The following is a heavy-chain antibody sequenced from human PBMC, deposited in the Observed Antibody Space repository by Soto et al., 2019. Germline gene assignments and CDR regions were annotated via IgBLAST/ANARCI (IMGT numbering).Heavy chain of an antibody. CDR3: ARGTHYLTSPDY. Sequence: GGSLRLSCEASGFTFSSYSMNWVRQAPGKGLEWVSSISSSSSYIYYADSVKGRFTISRDNAKNSLYLQMNSLRAEDTAVYYCARGTHYLTSPDYWGQGTLVTVSS. D-gene: IGHD2-2*01. CDR1: GFTFSSYS. CDR2: ISSSSSYI. J-gene: IGHJ4*02. V-gene: IGHV3-21*01.